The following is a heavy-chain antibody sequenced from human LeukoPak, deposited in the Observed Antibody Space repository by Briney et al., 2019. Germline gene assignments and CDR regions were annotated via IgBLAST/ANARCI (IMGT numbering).Heavy chain of an antibody. CDR2: INHSGST. CDR3: ARTAAADSNFDY. CDR1: GGSFSGYY. Sequence: SETLSLTCAVYGGSFSGYYWSWIRQPPGKGLEWIGEINHSGSTNYNPSLKSRVTISVDTSKNQFSLKLSSVTAADTAVYYCARTAAADSNFDYWGQGTLVTVSS. D-gene: IGHD6-13*01. V-gene: IGHV4-34*01. J-gene: IGHJ4*02.